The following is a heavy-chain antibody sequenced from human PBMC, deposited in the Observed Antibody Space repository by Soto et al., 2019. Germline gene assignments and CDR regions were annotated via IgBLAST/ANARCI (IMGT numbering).Heavy chain of an antibody. J-gene: IGHJ4*02. D-gene: IGHD2-2*01. V-gene: IGHV3-23*01. Sequence: EVQLLESGGGLVQPGGSLRLSCAASGFTLSSYAMSWVRQAPGKGLEWVSAISSSVGSTYYADSVKGRFTISRDNSNNTVYLQIISRRAEDTALYYCAKELVQFAYWGQGTLVTVS. CDR2: ISSSVGST. CDR3: AKELVQFAY. CDR1: GFTLSSYA.